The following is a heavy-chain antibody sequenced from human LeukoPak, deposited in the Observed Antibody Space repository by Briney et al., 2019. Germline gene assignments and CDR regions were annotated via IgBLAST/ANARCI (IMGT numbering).Heavy chain of an antibody. CDR2: ISYDGSNK. CDR1: GFTFSSYG. CDR3: AKWRTWDY. D-gene: IGHD3/OR15-3a*01. J-gene: IGHJ4*02. Sequence: GGSLRLSCAASGFTFSSYGMHWVRQAPGKGLEWVAVISYDGSNKYYADSVKGRFTISRDNSKNTLYLQMNSLRAEDTAVYYCAKWRTWDYWGQGTLVTVSS. V-gene: IGHV3-30*18.